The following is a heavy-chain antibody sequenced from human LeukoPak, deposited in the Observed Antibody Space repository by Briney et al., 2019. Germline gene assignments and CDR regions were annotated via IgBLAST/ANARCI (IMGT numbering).Heavy chain of an antibody. CDR1: GGSFSGYY. V-gene: IGHV4-34*01. CDR3: ARDSRYSGSYGDAFDI. D-gene: IGHD1-26*01. J-gene: IGHJ3*02. CDR2: INHSGST. Sequence: PSETLSLTCAVYGGSFSGYYWSWIRQPPGKGLEWIGEINHSGSTNYNPSLKSRVTISVDTSKNQFSLKLSSVTAADTAVYYCARDSRYSGSYGDAFDIWGQGTMVTVSS.